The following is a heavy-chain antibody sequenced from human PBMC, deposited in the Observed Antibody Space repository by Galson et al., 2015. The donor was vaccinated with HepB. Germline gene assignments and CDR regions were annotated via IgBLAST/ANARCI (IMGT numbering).Heavy chain of an antibody. Sequence: LRLSCAASGFTLSDYYMSWIHQPPGKGQEWIGEINHGGIPKYNPSLKSRVTISIDTSKKQFSLTLNSVTAADTAVYYCPYFFGSGSFFMDVWGQGTAVTVSS. D-gene: IGHD3-10*01. CDR3: PYFFGSGSFFMDV. CDR1: GFTLSDYY. J-gene: IGHJ6*02. V-gene: IGHV4-34*08. CDR2: INHGGIP.